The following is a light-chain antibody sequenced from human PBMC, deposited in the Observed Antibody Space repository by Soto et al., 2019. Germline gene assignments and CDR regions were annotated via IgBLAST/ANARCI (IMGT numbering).Light chain of an antibody. CDR3: QPYDGSNAYV. Sequence: QSVLTQRLSASGSPGQSVTISSTGTKNDIGVYDFFSWYQHHPGKAPRLSIYEVGQRPSGVPDRVAGSKAVNTASVTVCGHQAEHEVDYFCQPYDGSNAYVFGSGTKVTVL. CDR2: EVG. CDR1: KNDIGVYDF. J-gene: IGLJ1*01. V-gene: IGLV2-8*01.